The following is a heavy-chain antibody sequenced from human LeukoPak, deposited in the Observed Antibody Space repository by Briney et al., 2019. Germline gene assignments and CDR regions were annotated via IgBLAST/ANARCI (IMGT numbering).Heavy chain of an antibody. J-gene: IGHJ4*02. Sequence: SETLSLTCTVSGYSISTGCYWDWIRQPPGKGLEWIGTFYHGGSTYYNPSLKSRVTISVDTSKNQFSLNLTSVTAADTAVYYCARRTFGGVIKYWGQGTLVTVSS. CDR2: FYHGGST. CDR3: ARRTFGGVIKY. D-gene: IGHD3-16*02. V-gene: IGHV4-38-2*02. CDR1: GYSISTGCY.